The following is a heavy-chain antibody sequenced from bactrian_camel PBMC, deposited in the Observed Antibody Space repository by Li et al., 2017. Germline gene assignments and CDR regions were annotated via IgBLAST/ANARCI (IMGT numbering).Heavy chain of an antibody. Sequence: HVQLVESGGGLVQPGGSLRLSCAASGFTFSGITMTWVRQAPGKGLEWVSHINVGGETTFYADSVKDRFVSSRDNAKNTVYLHMHSLKFEDTALYYCATTGFDFWGQGTQVTVS. D-gene: IGHD5*01. CDR2: INVGGETT. CDR3: ATTGFDF. J-gene: IGHJ4*01. V-gene: IGHV3S1*01. CDR1: GFTFSGIT.